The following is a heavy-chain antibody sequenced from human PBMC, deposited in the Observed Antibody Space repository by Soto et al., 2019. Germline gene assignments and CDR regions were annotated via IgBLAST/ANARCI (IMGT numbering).Heavy chain of an antibody. CDR2: VSSYNGNT. Sequence: QVQLVQSGPEVKKPGASVTVSCKTSGYTFTDHGIDWVRQAPGQGLEWVGWVSSYNGNTNYAYNLKDRVIMTTDASTRTAYMELRGLRSDDTAVYYCAREVEGSYSPADFWGQGPPVTVSS. CDR1: GYTFTDHG. D-gene: IGHD3-10*01. V-gene: IGHV1-18*01. CDR3: AREVEGSYSPADF. J-gene: IGHJ4*02.